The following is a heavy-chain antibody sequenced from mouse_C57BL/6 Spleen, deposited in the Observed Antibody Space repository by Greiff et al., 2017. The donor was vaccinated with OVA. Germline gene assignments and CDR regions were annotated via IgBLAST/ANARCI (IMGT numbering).Heavy chain of an antibody. J-gene: IGHJ4*01. Sequence: VKLMESGPGLVQPSQSLSITCTVSGFSLTSYGVHWVRQSPGKGLEWLGVIWRGGSTDYNAAFMSRLSITKDNSKSQVFFKMNSLQADDTAIYYCAKKEEKKGGAMDYWGQGTSVTVSS. CDR1: GFSLTSYG. CDR3: AKKEEKKGGAMDY. V-gene: IGHV2-5*01. CDR2: IWRGGST.